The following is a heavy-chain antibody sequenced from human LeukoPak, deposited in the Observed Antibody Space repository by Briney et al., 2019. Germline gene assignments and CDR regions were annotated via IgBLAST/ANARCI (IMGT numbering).Heavy chain of an antibody. V-gene: IGHV4-39*07. CDR3: ARDLNGDYYDSSGYSNWFDP. Sequence: SETLSLTCTVSGGSISSSSYYWGWIRQPPGKGLEWIGSIYYSGSTYYNPSLKSRVTISVDTSKNQFSLKLSSVTAADTAVYYCARDLNGDYYDSSGYSNWFDPWGQGTLVTVSS. CDR2: IYYSGST. J-gene: IGHJ5*02. CDR1: GGSISSSSYY. D-gene: IGHD3-22*01.